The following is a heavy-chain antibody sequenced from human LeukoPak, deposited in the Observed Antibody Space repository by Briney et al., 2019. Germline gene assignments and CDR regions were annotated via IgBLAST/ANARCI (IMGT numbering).Heavy chain of an antibody. V-gene: IGHV4-59*12. J-gene: IGHJ1*01. CDR1: GGSISNYY. CDR3: ARTLVRGAPGALPH. D-gene: IGHD3-10*01. CDR2: IYYSGST. Sequence: PSETLSLTCTVSGGSISNYYWTWIRQPPGKGLEWIGDIYYSGSTNYNPSFKSRVTISLDTSKHQFSLKLGSVTAADTAIYYCARTLVRGAPGALPHWGQGTLVTVSS.